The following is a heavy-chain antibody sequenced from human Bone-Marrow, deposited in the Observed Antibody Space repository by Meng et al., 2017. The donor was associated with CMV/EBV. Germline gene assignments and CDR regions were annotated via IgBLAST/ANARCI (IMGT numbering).Heavy chain of an antibody. Sequence: GGSLRLSCAASGFTFSSYSMNWVRQAPGKGLEWVSSISSSSYIYYADSVKGRFTISRDNSKNTLYLQMNSLRAEDTAVYYCLPAVASYWGQGTLVTVSS. CDR1: GFTFSSYS. V-gene: IGHV3-21*01. CDR2: ISSSSYI. CDR3: LPAVASY. D-gene: IGHD2-2*01. J-gene: IGHJ4*02.